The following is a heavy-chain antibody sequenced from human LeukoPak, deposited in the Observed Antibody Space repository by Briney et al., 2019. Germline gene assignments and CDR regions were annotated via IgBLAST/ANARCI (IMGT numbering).Heavy chain of an antibody. J-gene: IGHJ4*02. D-gene: IGHD3-10*01. CDR3: ARALRITMVRGVNTPYYFDY. V-gene: IGHV4-34*01. Sequence: GSLRLSCAASGFTFSSYSMNWIRQPPGKGLEWIGEINHSGSTNYNPSLKSRVTISVDTSKNQFSLKLSSVTAADTAVYYCARALRITMVRGVNTPYYFDYWGQGTLVTVSS. CDR2: INHSGST. CDR1: GFTFSSYS.